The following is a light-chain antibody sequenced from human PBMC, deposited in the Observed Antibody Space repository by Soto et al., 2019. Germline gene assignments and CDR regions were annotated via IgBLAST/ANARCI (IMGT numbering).Light chain of an antibody. V-gene: IGKV1-39*01. CDR1: QDISNL. CDR2: AAS. J-gene: IGKJ1*01. Sequence: DIQMTQSPSSLSASVGDRVTITCQASQDISNLLNWYQQKPGKAPRLLIYAASTLQSGVPSRFSGSGSETDFTLTISSLQPEDFATYSCQQNYSATWTFGQGTKVDIK. CDR3: QQNYSATWT.